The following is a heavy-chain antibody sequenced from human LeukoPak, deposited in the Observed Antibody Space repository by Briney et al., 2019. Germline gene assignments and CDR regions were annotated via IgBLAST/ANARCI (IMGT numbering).Heavy chain of an antibody. CDR3: AKYQRQWLPKGGFDY. V-gene: IGHV3-30*18. CDR2: ISYDGNNK. J-gene: IGHJ4*02. CDR1: GFTFSSYG. D-gene: IGHD6-19*01. Sequence: GGSLRLSRAASGFTFSSYGMHWVRQAPGKGLEWVAVISYDGNNKYYADCVKGRFTISRENSKNTLYLQMDNLRAEDTAVYYCAKYQRQWLPKGGFDYWGQGTLVTVSS.